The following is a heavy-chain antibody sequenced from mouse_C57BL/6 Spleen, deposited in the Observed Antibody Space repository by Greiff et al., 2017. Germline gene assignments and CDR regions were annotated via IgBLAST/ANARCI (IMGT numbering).Heavy chain of an antibody. V-gene: IGHV1-81*01. J-gene: IGHJ4*01. CDR2: IYPRSGNT. CDR1: GYTFTSYG. Sequence: VQLQQSGAELARPGASVKLSCKASGYTFTSYGISWVKQRTGQGLEWIGEIYPRSGNTYYNEKFKGKATLTADKSSSTAYMELRRLTSEDSAGYFCARGGYDGYYYAMDYWGQGTSGTVSS. CDR3: ARGGYDGYYYAMDY. D-gene: IGHD2-3*01.